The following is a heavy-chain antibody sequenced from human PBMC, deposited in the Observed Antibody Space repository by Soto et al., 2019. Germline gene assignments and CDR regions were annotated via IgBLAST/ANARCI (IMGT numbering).Heavy chain of an antibody. J-gene: IGHJ6*02. CDR2: MSYGASNK. CDR3: ATEYYYDSSGYYSIYYGMDV. Sequence: GGSLRLSCAASGFNFSNYGMHWVRQAPGKGLEWVAGMSYGASNKYYVDSVKGRFTISRDNSKNTLYLQMNSLRAEDTAVYYCATEYYYDSSGYYSIYYGMDVWGQGTTVTVSS. CDR1: GFNFSNYG. V-gene: IGHV3-30*19. D-gene: IGHD3-22*01.